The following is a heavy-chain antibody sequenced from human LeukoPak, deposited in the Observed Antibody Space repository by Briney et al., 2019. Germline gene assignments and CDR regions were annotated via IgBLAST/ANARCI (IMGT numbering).Heavy chain of an antibody. CDR2: IYYSGST. CDR3: ARNTVTTNKNAFDI. V-gene: IGHV4-39*07. CDR1: GASISSTSHY. D-gene: IGHD4-17*01. J-gene: IGHJ3*02. Sequence: PSETLSLTCTVSGASISSTSHYWGWIRQPPGKGLEWVGSIYYSGSTYYNPSLKSRVTMSIDTSKNQFSLKLSSVTAADTAVYYCARNTVTTNKNAFDIWGQGTMVTVSS.